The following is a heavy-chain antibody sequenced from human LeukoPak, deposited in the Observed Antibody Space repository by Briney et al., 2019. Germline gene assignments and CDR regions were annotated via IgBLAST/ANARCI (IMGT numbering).Heavy chain of an antibody. V-gene: IGHV3-48*01. CDR3: ARDSPPDI. CDR2: ISSSSSTI. Sequence: GGSLRLSCAASGFTFSTYSMNWVRQAPGKGLEWVSYISSSSSTIYYADSVKGRFTISRDNAKNSLYLRMNSLRAEDTAVYYCARDSPPDIWGQGTMVTVSS. J-gene: IGHJ3*02. CDR1: GFTFSTYS.